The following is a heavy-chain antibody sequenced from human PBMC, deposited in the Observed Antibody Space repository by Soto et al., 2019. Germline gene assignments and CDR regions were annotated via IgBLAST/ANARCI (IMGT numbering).Heavy chain of an antibody. CDR2: IKSKTDGGTT. D-gene: IGHD3-16*02. Sequence: EVQLVESGGGFIKPGGSLRLSCATSGLTFNKAWMNWVRQAPGKGLEWVGRIKSKTDGGTTDYAAPVKGRFTISREDSKGTLYLQMDSLKTEDTAVYSCSTDLEGYTAPEGGHWGQGTLVTVSS. CDR3: STDLEGYTAPEGGH. J-gene: IGHJ4*02. CDR1: GLTFNKAW. V-gene: IGHV3-15*07.